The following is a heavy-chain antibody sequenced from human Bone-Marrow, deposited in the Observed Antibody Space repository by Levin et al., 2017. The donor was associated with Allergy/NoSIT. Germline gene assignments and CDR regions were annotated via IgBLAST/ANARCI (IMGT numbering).Heavy chain of an antibody. D-gene: IGHD3-3*01. CDR3: ARDVRGGPRITIFGVVIISFGYYYYGMDV. CDR1: GFTFSSYW. J-gene: IGHJ6*02. CDR2: IKQDGSEK. V-gene: IGHV3-7*01. Sequence: GGSLRLSCAASGFTFSSYWMSWVRQAPGKGLEWVANIKQDGSEKYYVDSVKGRFTISRDNAKNSLYLQMNSLRAEDTAVYYCARDVRGGPRITIFGVVIISFGYYYYGMDVWGQGTTVTVSS.